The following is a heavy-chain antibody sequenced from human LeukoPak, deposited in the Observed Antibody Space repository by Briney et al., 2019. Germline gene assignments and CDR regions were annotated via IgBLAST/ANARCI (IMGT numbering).Heavy chain of an antibody. CDR3: ARRILPHYYDSSGYRIDAFDI. D-gene: IGHD3-22*01. V-gene: IGHV4-34*01. CDR2: INHSGST. Sequence: SDTLSLTCAVYGGSFSGYYWSWIRQPPGKGLECVGEINHSGSTNYNPSLKSRVTISVDTSKNQFSLKLSSVTAADTAVYYCARRILPHYYDSSGYRIDAFDIWGQGTMVTVSS. J-gene: IGHJ3*02. CDR1: GGSFSGYY.